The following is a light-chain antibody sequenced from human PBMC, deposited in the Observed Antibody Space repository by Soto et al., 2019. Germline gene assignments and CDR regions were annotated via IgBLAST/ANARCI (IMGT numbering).Light chain of an antibody. Sequence: QSALTQPASVSGSPGQSITISCAGTSNDIGGYNLVSWYQQHPGKAPKLLIFEANKRPSGVSDRFSGSKSGNTASLPISALQAEDEADYSCCSFAGGATFVFGGGTKVTVL. CDR2: EAN. CDR3: CSFAGGATFV. J-gene: IGLJ2*01. V-gene: IGLV2-23*02. CDR1: SNDIGGYNL.